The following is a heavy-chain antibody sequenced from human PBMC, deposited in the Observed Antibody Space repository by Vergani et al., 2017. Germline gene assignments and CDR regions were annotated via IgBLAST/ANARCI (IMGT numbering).Heavy chain of an antibody. Sequence: QLQLQESGPGLVKPSETLSLTCTVPGGSISSSSYYWGWIRQPPGKGLEWIGSIYYSGSTYYNPSLKSRVTRSVETSKNQFSLKLSSVTAADTAVYYCARQNYYGMDVWGQGTTVTVSS. CDR3: ARQNYYGMDV. CDR1: GGSISSSSYY. CDR2: IYYSGST. V-gene: IGHV4-39*01. J-gene: IGHJ6*02.